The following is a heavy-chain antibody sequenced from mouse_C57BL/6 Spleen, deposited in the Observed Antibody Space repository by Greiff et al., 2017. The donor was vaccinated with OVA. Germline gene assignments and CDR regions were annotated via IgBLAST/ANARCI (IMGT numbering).Heavy chain of an antibody. V-gene: IGHV1-50*01. D-gene: IGHD2-12*01. J-gene: IGHJ3*01. Sequence: QVQLQQPGAELVKPGASVKLSCKASGYTFTSYWMQWVKQRPGQGLEWIGEIDPSDSYTNYNQKFKGKATLTVDTSSSTAYMQLSSLTSEDSAVYYCARDEDSPFAYWGQGTLVTVAA. CDR3: ARDEDSPFAY. CDR1: GYTFTSYW. CDR2: IDPSDSYT.